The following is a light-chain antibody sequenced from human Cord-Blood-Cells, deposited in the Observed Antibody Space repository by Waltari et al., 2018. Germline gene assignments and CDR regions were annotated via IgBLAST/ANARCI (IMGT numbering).Light chain of an antibody. V-gene: IGLV2-23*01. J-gene: IGLJ3*02. CDR2: ESS. Sequence: QSALTQPASVSGSPGQSITISCTGTSRDVGRYNLVSWYQQPPGKAPKLMIYESSTRPSGVSKRFSGSKSGNTASLTISGLQAEDEADYYCCSYAGSSTWVFGGGTKLTVL. CDR1: SRDVGRYNL. CDR3: CSYAGSSTWV.